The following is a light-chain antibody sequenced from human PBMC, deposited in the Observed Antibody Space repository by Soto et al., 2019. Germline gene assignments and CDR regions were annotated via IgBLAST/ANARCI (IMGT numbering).Light chain of an antibody. V-gene: IGLV1-44*01. CDR3: ASWDDSLNGVV. CDR2: TNN. J-gene: IGLJ2*01. CDR1: NSNIGDNT. Sequence: QSVLTQPPSASGTPGLRVTISCSGSNSNIGDNTVNWFQQLPGTAPKLLISTNNQRPSGVPDRFSGSKSGTSASLAISGLQSEDEADYYCASWDDSLNGVVFGGGTKVTVL.